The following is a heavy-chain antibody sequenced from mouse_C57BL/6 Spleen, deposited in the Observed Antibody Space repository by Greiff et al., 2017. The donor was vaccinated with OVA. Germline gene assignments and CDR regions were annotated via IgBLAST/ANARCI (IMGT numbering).Heavy chain of an antibody. J-gene: IGHJ2*01. CDR3: VQERNGGGY. V-gene: IGHV1-69*01. Sequence: QVQLQQPGAELVMPGASVKLSCKASGYTFTSYWMHWMKQRPGQGLEWIGEIDPSDSYTNYNQKFKGKSTLTVDKSSSTAYMQLSSLTSEDSAVYYCVQERNGGGYWGQGTPLTVSS. CDR2: IDPSDSYT. CDR1: GYTFTSYW.